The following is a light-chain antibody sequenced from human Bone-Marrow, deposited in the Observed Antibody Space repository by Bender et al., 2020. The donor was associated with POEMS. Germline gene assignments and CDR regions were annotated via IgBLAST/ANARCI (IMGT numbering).Light chain of an antibody. V-gene: IGLV2-14*01. Sequence: QSALTQPASVSGSPGQSITISCTGTSSDVGGYNYVSWYQQHPGKAPKLMIYDVSNRPSGIPERVSGSNSGNTATLTISRVEAGDEADYYCQVWDSSSDHQVFGGGTKLTVL. CDR1: SSDVGGYNY. CDR2: DVS. CDR3: QVWDSSSDHQV. J-gene: IGLJ2*01.